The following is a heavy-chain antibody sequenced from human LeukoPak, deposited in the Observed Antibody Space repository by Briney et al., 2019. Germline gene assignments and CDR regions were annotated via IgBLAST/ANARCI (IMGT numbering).Heavy chain of an antibody. J-gene: IGHJ4*02. CDR3: ARDFGSGSAFDS. D-gene: IGHD3-10*01. CDR1: GASISHFY. Sequence: SETLSLTCTVSGASISHFYWSWIRQPPGKGLEWIGYYYSSGRPNYNPSLGSRVSISVDTSKNQFSLKLSSVTAADTAVYYCARDFGSGSAFDSWGQETLVAVSS. V-gene: IGHV4-59*01. CDR2: YYSSGRP.